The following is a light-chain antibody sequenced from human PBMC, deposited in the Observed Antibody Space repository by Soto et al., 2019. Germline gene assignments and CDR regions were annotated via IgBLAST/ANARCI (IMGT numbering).Light chain of an antibody. Sequence: QSALTQPASVSGSPGQSITISCIGTSSDVGAYNYVSWYQQHPDKAPKLIINDVSNRPSGVSIRFSGSKSGNTASLIISELQAEDEADYYCSSYTSSSTYVFGTGTKLTVL. J-gene: IGLJ1*01. V-gene: IGLV2-14*01. CDR3: SSYTSSSTYV. CDR2: DVS. CDR1: SSDVGAYNY.